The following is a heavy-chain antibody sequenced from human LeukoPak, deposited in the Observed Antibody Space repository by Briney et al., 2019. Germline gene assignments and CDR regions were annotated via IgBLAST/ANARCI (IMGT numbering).Heavy chain of an antibody. CDR1: GFTFNSYW. CDR3: ASRPRYSSSWYSMDV. D-gene: IGHD6-13*01. CDR2: IKQDGSEK. V-gene: IGHV3-7*01. J-gene: IGHJ6*03. Sequence: GGSLRLSCAASGFTFNSYWMSWVRQAPGKVLEWVANIKQDGSEKYYVDSVKGRFTISRDNAKNSLYLQMNSLRAEDTAVYYCASRPRYSSSWYSMDVWGKGTTVTVS.